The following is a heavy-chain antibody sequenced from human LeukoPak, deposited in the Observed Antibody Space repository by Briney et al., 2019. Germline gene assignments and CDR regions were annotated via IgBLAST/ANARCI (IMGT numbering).Heavy chain of an antibody. D-gene: IGHD6-19*01. J-gene: IGHJ6*02. Sequence: GGSLRLSCAASGFNFGGDGLHWVCQAPGTGRGWVAVISYDGSEEYYADSVKGRFTISRDSSRNTLYLQMDSLSPEDTAMYYCSQSAVAGTHYYYYDMDVWGQGTTVTVSS. CDR2: ISYDGSEE. V-gene: IGHV3-30*18. CDR1: GFNFGGDG. CDR3: SQSAVAGTHYYYYDMDV.